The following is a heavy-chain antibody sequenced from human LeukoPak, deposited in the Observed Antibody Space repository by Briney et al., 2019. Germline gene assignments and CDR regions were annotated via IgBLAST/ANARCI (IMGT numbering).Heavy chain of an antibody. Sequence: ASVKVSCKASGGTFSRYAISWERQAPGQGLEWMGGIIPIFGTANYAQKFQGRVTITTDESTSTAYMELSSLRSEDTAVYYCARSSGIVVVPAAILNWGQGTLVTVSS. J-gene: IGHJ4*02. CDR3: ARSSGIVVVPAAILN. V-gene: IGHV1-69*05. CDR2: IIPIFGTA. D-gene: IGHD2-2*02. CDR1: GGTFSRYA.